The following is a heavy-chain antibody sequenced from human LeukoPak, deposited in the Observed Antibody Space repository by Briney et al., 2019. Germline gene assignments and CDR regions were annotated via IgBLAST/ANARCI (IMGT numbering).Heavy chain of an antibody. CDR2: ILYDGINK. J-gene: IGHJ6*02. CDR1: RFTFSTYG. CDR3: ARDSDGMSV. V-gene: IGHV3-30*03. Sequence: GGSLRLSCAASRFTFSTYGMHWVRQAPGKGLEWVALILYDGINKYYADSVKGRFTISRDNSKSTLYLQMSSLRAEDTAVYYCARDSDGMSVWGLGTTVTVSS.